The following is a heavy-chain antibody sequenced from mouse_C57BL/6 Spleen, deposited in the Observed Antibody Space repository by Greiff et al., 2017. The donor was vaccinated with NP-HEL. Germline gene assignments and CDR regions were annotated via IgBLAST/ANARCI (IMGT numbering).Heavy chain of an antibody. J-gene: IGHJ2*01. Sequence: EVQLQQSGPELVKPGASVKLSCKASGYTFTDYYMNWVKQSPGQSLEWIGDINPNNGGTSYNQKFKGKATLTVDKSSSTAYMELRSLTSEDSAVYYCAWSGYFDYWGQGTTLTVSS. CDR3: AWSGYFDY. V-gene: IGHV1-26*01. CDR2: INPNNGGT. CDR1: GYTFTDYY. D-gene: IGHD1-3*01.